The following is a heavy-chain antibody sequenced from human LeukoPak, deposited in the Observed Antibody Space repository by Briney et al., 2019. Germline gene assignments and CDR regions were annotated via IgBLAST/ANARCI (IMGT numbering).Heavy chain of an antibody. J-gene: IGHJ4*02. Sequence: GASVKVSCKASGYTFTSYDINWVQQATGQGLEWMGWMNPNSGNTGYAQKFQGRVTMTRNTSISTAYMELSSLRSEDTAVYYCARALTQYYDSSAAAGYWGQGTLVTVSS. CDR1: GYTFTSYD. CDR2: MNPNSGNT. V-gene: IGHV1-8*01. D-gene: IGHD3-22*01. CDR3: ARALTQYYDSSAAAGY.